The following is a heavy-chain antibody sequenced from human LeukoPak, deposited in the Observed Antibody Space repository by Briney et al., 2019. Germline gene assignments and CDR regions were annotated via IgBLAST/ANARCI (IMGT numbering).Heavy chain of an antibody. CDR2: ISWDGGST. CDR1: GFTFDDYT. Sequence: GGSLRLSCAASGFTFDDYTMHWVRQAPGKGLEWVSLISWDGGSTYYADSVKGRFTISRDNSKNSLYLQMNSLRTEDTALYYCAKGDCSGGSCYDWDSWGQGTLVTVSS. D-gene: IGHD2-15*01. V-gene: IGHV3-43*01. CDR3: AKGDCSGGSCYDWDS. J-gene: IGHJ4*02.